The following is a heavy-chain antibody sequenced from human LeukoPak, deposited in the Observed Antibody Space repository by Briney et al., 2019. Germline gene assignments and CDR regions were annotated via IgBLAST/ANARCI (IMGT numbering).Heavy chain of an antibody. Sequence: AGGSLRLSCAASGFPFSDHEMNWVRQAPGKGLEWVANIKQDGSEKYYVDSVKGRFTISRDNAKNSLYLQMNSLRAEDTAVYYCARDSMVTMIVVAPDYWGQGTLVTVSS. CDR1: GFPFSDHE. CDR2: IKQDGSEK. V-gene: IGHV3-7*05. J-gene: IGHJ4*02. CDR3: ARDSMVTMIVVAPDY. D-gene: IGHD3-22*01.